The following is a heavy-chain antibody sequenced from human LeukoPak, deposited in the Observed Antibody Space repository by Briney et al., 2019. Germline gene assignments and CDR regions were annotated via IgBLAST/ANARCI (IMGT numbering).Heavy chain of an antibody. J-gene: IGHJ4*02. Sequence: KPSETLSLTCAVPGTSFSSYYWSWIRQPPGKGLEWIGEVNHSGYTNDNPSLKSRVTISVDTSKNQFSLRLRSVTAADTAVYFCARMTTGHDFWGQGTLVTVSS. V-gene: IGHV4-34*01. CDR3: ARMTTGHDF. CDR1: GTSFSSYY. D-gene: IGHD4-17*01. CDR2: VNHSGYT.